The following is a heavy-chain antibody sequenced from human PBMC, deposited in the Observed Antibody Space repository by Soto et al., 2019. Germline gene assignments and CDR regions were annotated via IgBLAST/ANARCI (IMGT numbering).Heavy chain of an antibody. D-gene: IGHD6-6*01. CDR1: GYTFTSYA. J-gene: IGHJ6*02. CDR2: INAGNGNT. Sequence: ASVKVSCKASGYTFTSYAMHWVRQAPGQRLEWMGWINAGNGNTKYPQKFQGRVTITRDTSASTAYMELSSLRSEDTAVYYCARAPGEQLVPPEPYYYYGMDVWGQGTTVTVSS. CDR3: ARAPGEQLVPPEPYYYYGMDV. V-gene: IGHV1-3*01.